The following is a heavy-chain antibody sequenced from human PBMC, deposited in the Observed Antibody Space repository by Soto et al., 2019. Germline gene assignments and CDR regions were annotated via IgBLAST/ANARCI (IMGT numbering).Heavy chain of an antibody. D-gene: IGHD4-17*01. CDR2: ISYDGSNK. Sequence: PGGSLRLSCAASGFTFSSYAIHWVRQAPGKGLEWVAVISYDGSNKYYADSVKGRFTISRDNSKNTLHLQMNSLRAEDTAVYYCARTTVVIYYFYGMDVWGHGTTVTVSS. CDR1: GFTFSSYA. V-gene: IGHV3-30-3*01. J-gene: IGHJ6*02. CDR3: ARTTVVIYYFYGMDV.